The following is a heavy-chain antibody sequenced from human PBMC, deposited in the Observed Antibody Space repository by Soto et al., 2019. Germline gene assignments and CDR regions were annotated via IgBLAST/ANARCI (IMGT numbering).Heavy chain of an antibody. CDR3: ARGWGSSSWYMYYGMDV. J-gene: IGHJ6*02. Sequence: PSETLSLTCTVSGGSISSYYWSWIRQPPGKGLEWIGYIYYSGSTNYNPSLKSRVTISVDTSKNQFSLKLSSVTAADTAVYYCARGWGSSSWYMYYGMDVWGQGTTVTVSS. CDR1: GGSISSYY. CDR2: IYYSGST. D-gene: IGHD6-13*01. V-gene: IGHV4-59*01.